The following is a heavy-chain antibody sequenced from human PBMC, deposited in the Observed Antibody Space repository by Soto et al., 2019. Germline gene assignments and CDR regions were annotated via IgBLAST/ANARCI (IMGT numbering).Heavy chain of an antibody. CDR1: GFTFGRHG. CDR2: IGSDGRRD. Sequence: QVQLVESGGGVVQPGGSLRLSCAASGFTFGRHGMHWVRQAPGKGLEWVAVIGSDGRRDSYADSVKGRFTISRDNGQNTLYLQMNSLRAEDTAVYYCARDDDYGDKGIDYWGQGTLVTVSS. V-gene: IGHV3-33*01. D-gene: IGHD4-17*01. J-gene: IGHJ4*02. CDR3: ARDDDYGDKGIDY.